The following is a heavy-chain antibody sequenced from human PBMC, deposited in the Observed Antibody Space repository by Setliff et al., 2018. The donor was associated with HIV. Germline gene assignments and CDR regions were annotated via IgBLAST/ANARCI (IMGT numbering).Heavy chain of an antibody. CDR2: IYPGDSDV. D-gene: IGHD2-15*01. V-gene: IGHV5-51*01. CDR3: AREHRLCSGERCVLPDY. Sequence: GESLTISCLASGYTFTNHWIGWVRQMPGEGLEWMAIIYPGDSDVRYNPSFQGQVTVSVDKSINTAYLQWSSLKASDTATYYCAREHRLCSGERCVLPDYWGQGTLVTVSS. J-gene: IGHJ4*02. CDR1: GYTFTNHW.